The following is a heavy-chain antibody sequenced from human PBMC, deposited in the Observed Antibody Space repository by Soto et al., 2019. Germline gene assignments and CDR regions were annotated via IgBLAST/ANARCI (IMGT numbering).Heavy chain of an antibody. CDR1: GFTFSSYG. CDR2: ISYDGSNK. CDR3: AKDGKYSGSYYRGYYDYYGMDV. V-gene: IGHV3-30*18. Sequence: QVQLVESGGGVVQPGRSLRLSCAASGFTFSSYGMHWVRQAPGKGLEWVAVISYDGSNKYYADSVKGRFTISRDNSKNTLYLQMNSLRAEDTSVYYYAKDGKYSGSYYRGYYDYYGMDVWGQGTTVTVSS. D-gene: IGHD1-26*01. J-gene: IGHJ6*02.